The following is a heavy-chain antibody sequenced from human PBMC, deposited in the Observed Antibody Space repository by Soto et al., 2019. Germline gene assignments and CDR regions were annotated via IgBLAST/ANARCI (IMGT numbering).Heavy chain of an antibody. CDR2: IIPIFGTA. CDR3: ARGSLVRGVTIGYYYYYGMDV. V-gene: IGHV1-69*13. D-gene: IGHD3-10*01. J-gene: IGHJ6*02. CDR1: GGTFSSCA. Sequence: ASVKVSCKASGGTFSSCAISWVRQAPGQGLEWMGGIIPIFGTANYAQKFQGRVTITVDESTSTAYMELSSLRSEDTAVYYCARGSLVRGVTIGYYYYYGMDVWGQGTTVTVSS.